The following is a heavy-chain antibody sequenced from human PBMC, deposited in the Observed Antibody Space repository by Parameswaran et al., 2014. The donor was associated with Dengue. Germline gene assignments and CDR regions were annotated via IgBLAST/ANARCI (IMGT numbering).Heavy chain of an antibody. Sequence: RWIRQPPGKGLEWIGEIYHSGSTNYNPSLKSRVTISVDKSKNQFSLKLSSVTAADTAVYYCAGPGYCSSTSCGRLARAEYFQHWGQGTLVTVSS. D-gene: IGHD2-2*01. J-gene: IGHJ1*01. CDR3: AGPGYCSSTSCGRLARAEYFQH. CDR2: IYHSGST. V-gene: IGHV4-4*02.